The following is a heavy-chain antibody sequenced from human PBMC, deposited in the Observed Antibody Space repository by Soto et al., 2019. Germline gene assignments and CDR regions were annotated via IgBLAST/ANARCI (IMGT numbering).Heavy chain of an antibody. CDR3: ATDQATMVRGVGNFNS. D-gene: IGHD3-10*01. Sequence: SETLSLTCTVSGDSISSYCWSWVRQPPGKGLEWIGYICYGGGTNYIPSLKSRVTISPDTSKNQIFLKLTSVTAADTAVYHCATDQATMVRGVGNFNSWGLGTLVTVSS. V-gene: IGHV4-59*01. CDR1: GDSISSYC. CDR2: ICYGGGT. J-gene: IGHJ4*02.